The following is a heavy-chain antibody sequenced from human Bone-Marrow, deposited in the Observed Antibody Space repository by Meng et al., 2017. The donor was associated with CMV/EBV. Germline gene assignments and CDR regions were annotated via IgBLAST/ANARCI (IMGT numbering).Heavy chain of an antibody. CDR2: ISSSGSTI. V-gene: IGHV3-48*03. CDR1: GFTFSSYE. Sequence: GGSLRLSCAASGFTFSSYEMNWVRQAPGKGLEWVSYISSSGSTIYYADSVKGRFTISRDNAKNSLYLQMNSLRAEDTAVYYCARDPVVVPAAIPVRDNWFDPWGQGTLVTVSS. J-gene: IGHJ5*02. D-gene: IGHD2-2*02. CDR3: ARDPVVVPAAIPVRDNWFDP.